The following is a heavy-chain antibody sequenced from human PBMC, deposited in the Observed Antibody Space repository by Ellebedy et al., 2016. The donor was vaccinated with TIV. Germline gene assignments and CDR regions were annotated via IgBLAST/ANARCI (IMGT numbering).Heavy chain of an antibody. D-gene: IGHD6-13*01. Sequence: MPSETLSLTCTVSGVSISSYYWTWIRQTPGKGLEWIGYIYYRGGTNYNPSLKSRVTISVDTSKNQCSLKLSSVTAADPAVYYWARLVGSSWSEFDPWGQGTLVTVSS. J-gene: IGHJ5*02. CDR3: ARLVGSSWSEFDP. CDR1: GVSISSYY. V-gene: IGHV4-59*08. CDR2: IYYRGGT.